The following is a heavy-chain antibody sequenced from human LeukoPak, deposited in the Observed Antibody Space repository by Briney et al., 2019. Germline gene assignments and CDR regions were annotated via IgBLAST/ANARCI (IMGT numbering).Heavy chain of an antibody. V-gene: IGHV4-34*01. CDR1: GGSFSGYY. Sequence: PSETLSLTCAVYGGSFSGYYWSWIRQPPGKGLEWIGEINHSGSTNYNPSLKSRVTISVDTSKNQFSLKLSSVTAADTAVYYCARGPDRYYYYYMDVWGKETTVTVSS. CDR3: ARGPDRYYYYYMDV. J-gene: IGHJ6*03. CDR2: INHSGST.